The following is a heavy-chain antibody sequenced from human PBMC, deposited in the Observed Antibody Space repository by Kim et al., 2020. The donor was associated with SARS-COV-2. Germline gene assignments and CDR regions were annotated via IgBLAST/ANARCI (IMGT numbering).Heavy chain of an antibody. V-gene: IGHV3-33*01. CDR3: ARDFYKTNYYFDY. Sequence: GGSLRLSCAASGFSFNSYGMHWVRQAPGKGLEWVAVIWIDGNNKYYADSVKGRFTISRDNSKNTLSLQMNSLRAEDTAVYYCARDFYKTNYYFDYWGLGTLVTVPS. D-gene: IGHD1-1*01. CDR2: IWIDGNNK. J-gene: IGHJ4*02. CDR1: GFSFNSYG.